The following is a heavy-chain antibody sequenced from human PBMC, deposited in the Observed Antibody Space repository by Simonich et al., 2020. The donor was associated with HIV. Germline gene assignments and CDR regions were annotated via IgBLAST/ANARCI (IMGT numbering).Heavy chain of an antibody. CDR3: ARDWYFDL. CDR1: GFTFSSYA. J-gene: IGHJ2*01. Sequence: LVESGGGVVQPGRSLRLSCAASGFTFSSYAMHWVRQAPGKGLEWVAVISYDGSNKYYADSVKGRFTISRDNSKNTLYLRMNSLRAEDTAVDYCARDWYFDLWGRGTLVTVSS. CDR2: ISYDGSNK. V-gene: IGHV3-30*07.